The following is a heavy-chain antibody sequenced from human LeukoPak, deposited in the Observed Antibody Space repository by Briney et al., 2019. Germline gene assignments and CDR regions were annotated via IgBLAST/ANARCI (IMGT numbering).Heavy chain of an antibody. V-gene: IGHV3-21*01. D-gene: IGHD2-2*01. CDR2: ISSSSSYI. CDR3: ARAGCSSTSCYPLSASYDAFDI. Sequence: GGSLRLSCAASGFTFSSYSMNWVRQAPGKGLEWVSSISSSSSYIYYADSVKGRFTISRDNAKNSLYLQMNSLRAEDTAVYYCARAGCSSTSCYPLSASYDAFDIWGQGTMVTVSS. J-gene: IGHJ3*02. CDR1: GFTFSSYS.